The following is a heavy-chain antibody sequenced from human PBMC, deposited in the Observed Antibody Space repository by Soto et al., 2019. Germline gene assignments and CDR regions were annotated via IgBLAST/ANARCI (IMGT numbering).Heavy chain of an antibody. CDR3: VKGEYYYDSSGYYPFDY. Sequence: PGGSLRLSCAASGFTFTNYYIAWVRQVPGKGLEWVSMIYTDGGTYYADSVKGRFTSSRDNSKNTQYLQMSSLRADDTAVYYCVKGEYYYDSSGYYPFDYWGQGT. J-gene: IGHJ4*02. CDR1: GFTFTNYY. CDR2: IYTDGGT. V-gene: IGHV3-66*01. D-gene: IGHD3-22*01.